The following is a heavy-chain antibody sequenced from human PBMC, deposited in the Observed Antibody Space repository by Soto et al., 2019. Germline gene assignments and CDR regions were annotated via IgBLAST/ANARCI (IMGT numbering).Heavy chain of an antibody. CDR1: GFTVSSNY. V-gene: IGHV3-53*04. CDR3: ASGFSDGSGYYYDAFDI. CDR2: IYSGGST. D-gene: IGHD3-22*01. J-gene: IGHJ3*02. Sequence: GGSLRLSCAASGFTVSSNYMSWVRQAPGKGLEWVSVIYSGGSTYYADSVKGRFTISRHNSKNTLYLQMNSLTADDTAVYYCASGFSDGSGYYYDAFDIWGQGTMVTVSS.